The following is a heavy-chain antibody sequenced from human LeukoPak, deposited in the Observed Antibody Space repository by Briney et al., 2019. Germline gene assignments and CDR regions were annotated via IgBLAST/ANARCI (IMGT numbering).Heavy chain of an antibody. CDR2: IYPGDSDT. CDR3: ARAVAAAGHGYFDY. V-gene: IGHV5-51*01. J-gene: IGHJ4*02. Sequence: PGESLKTSCKGSGYTFTNYWIGWVPQMPGKGMEYIGIIYPGDSDTRYSPSFQGQVTISADKSISTAYLQWSSLKASDTAIYYCARAVAAAGHGYFDYWGQGTLVTVSS. CDR1: GYTFTNYW. D-gene: IGHD6-13*01.